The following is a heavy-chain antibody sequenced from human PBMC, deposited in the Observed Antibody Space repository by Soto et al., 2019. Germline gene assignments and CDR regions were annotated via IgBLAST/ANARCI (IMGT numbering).Heavy chain of an antibody. CDR3: AKDPQLVRDSLHDYYYYYGMDV. CDR1: GFTFSSYA. CDR2: ISGSGGST. V-gene: IGHV3-23*01. J-gene: IGHJ6*02. D-gene: IGHD6-6*01. Sequence: GGSLRLSCAASGFTFSSYAMSWVRQAPGKGLEWVSAISGSGGSTYYADSVKGRFTISRDNSKNTLYLQMNSLRAEDTAVYYCAKDPQLVRDSLHDYYYYYGMDVWGQGTTVTVSS.